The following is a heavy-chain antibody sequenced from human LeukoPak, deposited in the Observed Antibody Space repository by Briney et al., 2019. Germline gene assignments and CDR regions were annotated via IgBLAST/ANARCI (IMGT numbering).Heavy chain of an antibody. Sequence: SETLSLTCTVSGGSISSYYWSWIRQPAGKGLEWIGRIYTSGSTNYNPSLKSRVTMSVDTSKNQFSLKLSSVTAADTAVYYCARGVAAAGTPLWDYWGQGTLVTVSS. V-gene: IGHV4-4*07. CDR1: GGSISSYY. CDR3: ARGVAAAGTPLWDY. CDR2: IYTSGST. J-gene: IGHJ4*02. D-gene: IGHD6-13*01.